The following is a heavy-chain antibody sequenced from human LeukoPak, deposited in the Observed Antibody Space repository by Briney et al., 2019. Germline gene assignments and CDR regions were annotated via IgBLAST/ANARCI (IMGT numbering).Heavy chain of an antibody. CDR3: ARELITIFGVVIPYYYGMDV. Sequence: ASVKVSCKASGYTLTSYGISWVRQAPGQGLEWMGWISAYNGNTNYAQKLQGRVTMTTDTSTSTAYMELRSLRSDDTAVYYCARELITIFGVVIPYYYGMDVWGQGTTATVSS. V-gene: IGHV1-18*01. D-gene: IGHD3-3*01. CDR1: GYTLTSYG. J-gene: IGHJ6*02. CDR2: ISAYNGNT.